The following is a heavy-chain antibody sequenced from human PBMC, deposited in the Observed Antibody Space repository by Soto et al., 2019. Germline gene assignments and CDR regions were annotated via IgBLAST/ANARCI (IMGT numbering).Heavy chain of an antibody. Sequence: EVHLLESGGGLAQPGGSLRLSCVASGFTFRNHAMSWVRQAPGKGLEWVSGFSGSGGSTYYADFVKGRFTISRDDSKSTLYLQMNSLRVDDTAVYYCARDPSPGSSGWYYFDYWGQGTLVTVSP. CDR2: FSGSGGST. D-gene: IGHD6-19*01. J-gene: IGHJ4*02. V-gene: IGHV3-23*01. CDR1: GFTFRNHA. CDR3: ARDPSPGSSGWYYFDY.